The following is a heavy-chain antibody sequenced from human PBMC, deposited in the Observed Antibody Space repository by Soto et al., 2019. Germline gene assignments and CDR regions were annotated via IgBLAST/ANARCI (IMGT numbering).Heavy chain of an antibody. V-gene: IGHV6-1*01. CDR3: ARGKCSGGSCYSDNWFDP. CDR2: TYYRSKWYN. CDR1: GDTVSSNSAA. Sequence: SQTLSLTCAISGDTVSSNSAAWNWIRQSPSRGLEWLGRTYYRSKWYNDYAVSVKSRITINPDTSKNQFSLQLNSVTPEDTAVYYCARGKCSGGSCYSDNWFDPWGQGTRVTVSS. D-gene: IGHD2-15*01. J-gene: IGHJ5*02.